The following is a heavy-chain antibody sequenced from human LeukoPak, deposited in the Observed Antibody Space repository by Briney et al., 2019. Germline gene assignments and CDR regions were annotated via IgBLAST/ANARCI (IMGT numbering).Heavy chain of an antibody. CDR2: IKSKTEGGTT. V-gene: IGHV3-15*05. CDR1: GFTFSNAW. CDR3: TADPPGMNTSPGIEQ. D-gene: IGHD2-2*01. J-gene: IGHJ4*02. Sequence: GGSLRLSSAASGFTFSNAWLTWAPQIPGKGREWVGSIKSKTEGGTTDYAAPVKGIFAISRDAAKNMLYLQMNSLKIEDTAVYYCTADPPGMNTSPGIEQWGQGTLGTVSS.